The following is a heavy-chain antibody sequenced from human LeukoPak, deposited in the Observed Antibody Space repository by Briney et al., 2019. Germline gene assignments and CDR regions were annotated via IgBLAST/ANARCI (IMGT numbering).Heavy chain of an antibody. CDR1: GVSTNTYYY. Sequence: TETLSLTCTVSGVSTNTYYYWSWIRQPPGKGLEWIGYVDYSGRTKYSPSLKSRVTISVDTSKYQFSLEVSSVTAADTAVYYCATNIPTPTTSPPLGYWGQGTLVTVSS. D-gene: IGHD1-26*01. J-gene: IGHJ4*02. CDR2: VDYSGRT. CDR3: ATNIPTPTTSPPLGY. V-gene: IGHV4-59*08.